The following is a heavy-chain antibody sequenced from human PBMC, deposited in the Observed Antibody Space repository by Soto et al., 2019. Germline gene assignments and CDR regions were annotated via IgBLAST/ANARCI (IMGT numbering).Heavy chain of an antibody. J-gene: IGHJ4*02. Sequence: PSETLSLTCTVSGGSISSYYWNWIRQPAGKGLEWIGRIYTSGTTNYNPSLKSRVTMSVDTSKNQFSLKLSSVTAADTAVYYRATNDYYNSGSYGYWGQGTLVTVSS. CDR1: GGSISSYY. CDR2: IYTSGTT. CDR3: ATNDYYNSGSYGY. V-gene: IGHV4-4*07. D-gene: IGHD3-10*01.